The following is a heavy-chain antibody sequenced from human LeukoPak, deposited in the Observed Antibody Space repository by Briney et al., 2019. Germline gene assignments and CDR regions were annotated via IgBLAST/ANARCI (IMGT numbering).Heavy chain of an antibody. D-gene: IGHD5-24*01. CDR2: IYYSGST. V-gene: IGHV4-59*01. J-gene: IGHJ4*02. Sequence: KPSETLSLTCTVSGGSISSYYWSWIRQPPGKGLEWIGYIYYSGSTNYNPSLKSRVTISVDTSKNQLSLKLSSVTAADTAVYYCARGGKEMATITTFDYWGQGTLVTVSS. CDR1: GGSISSYY. CDR3: ARGGKEMATITTFDY.